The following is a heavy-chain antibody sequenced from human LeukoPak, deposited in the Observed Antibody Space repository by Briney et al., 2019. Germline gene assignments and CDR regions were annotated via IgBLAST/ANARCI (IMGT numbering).Heavy chain of an antibody. CDR2: IYINRDT. D-gene: IGHD3-10*01. CDR3: ARSARVFDS. Sequence: SETLSLTCTVSGASISSHYWSWIRQAPGKGLECIGYIYINRDTNYNPSLKSRATLSLDTSKNQFSLRLTSVTAADTAVYYCARSARVFDSWGPGTLVTVSS. CDR1: GASISSHY. J-gene: IGHJ4*02. V-gene: IGHV4-4*09.